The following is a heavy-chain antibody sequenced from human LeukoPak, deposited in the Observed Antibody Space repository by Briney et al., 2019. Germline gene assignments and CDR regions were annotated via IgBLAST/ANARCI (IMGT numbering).Heavy chain of an antibody. CDR2: ISYDGSNK. D-gene: IGHD2-2*01. CDR3: AKVGGRGCSSTSCHDY. J-gene: IGHJ4*02. Sequence: GGSLRLSCAASGFTFSSYGMHWVRQAPGKGLEWVAVISYDGSNKYYADSVKGRFTISRDNPKNTLYLQMNSLRAEDTAVYYCAKVGGRGCSSTSCHDYWGQGTLVTVSS. CDR1: GFTFSSYG. V-gene: IGHV3-30*18.